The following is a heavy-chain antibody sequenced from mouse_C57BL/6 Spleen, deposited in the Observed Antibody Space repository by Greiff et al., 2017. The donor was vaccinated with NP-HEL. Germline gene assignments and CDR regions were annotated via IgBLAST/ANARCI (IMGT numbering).Heavy chain of an antibody. CDR3: AGWGSYSNPARFAY. V-gene: IGHV1-18*01. J-gene: IGHJ3*01. D-gene: IGHD2-5*01. CDR1: GYTFTDYN. Sequence: EVQLQQSGPELVKPGASVKIPCKASGYTFTDYNMDWVKQSHGKSLEWIGDINPNNGGTIYNQKFKGKATLTVDKSSSTAYMELRSLTSEDTAVCYCAGWGSYSNPARFAYWGQGTLVTVSA. CDR2: INPNNGGT.